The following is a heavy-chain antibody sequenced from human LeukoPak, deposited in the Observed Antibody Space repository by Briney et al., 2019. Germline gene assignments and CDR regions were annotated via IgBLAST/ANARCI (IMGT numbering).Heavy chain of an antibody. D-gene: IGHD4-17*01. CDR3: ARIAPLPVTTLHYFDY. CDR2: IYYSGST. J-gene: IGHJ4*02. Sequence: SETLSLTCTVSGGSISTYFWTWIRQPPGKGLEWIGSIYYSGSTYYNPSLKSRVTISVDTSKNQFSLKLSSVTAADTAVYYCARIAPLPVTTLHYFDYWGQGTLVTVSS. V-gene: IGHV4-59*01. CDR1: GGSISTYF.